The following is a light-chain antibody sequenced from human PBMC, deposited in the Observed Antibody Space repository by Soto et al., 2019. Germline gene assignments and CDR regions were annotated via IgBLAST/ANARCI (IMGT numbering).Light chain of an antibody. V-gene: IGKV3-20*01. CDR3: QQYDSSPLYT. CDR1: QSVRGNY. Sequence: DIVLTQFPGTLSFSPGERATLSCRASQSVRGNYLAWYQQKPGQAPRLLIYGASSRATGIPDRFSGSGSGTDFTLTISRLVHEDVAVYYCQQYDSSPLYTFGQGTKLEIK. J-gene: IGKJ2*01. CDR2: GAS.